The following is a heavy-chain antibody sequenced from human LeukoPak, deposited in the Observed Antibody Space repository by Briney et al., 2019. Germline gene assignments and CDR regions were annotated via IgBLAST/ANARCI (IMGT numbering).Heavy chain of an antibody. Sequence: GGSLRLSCAASGFTFSSSAMSWVRQAPGKGLEWVSAISNNGGYTYYADSVQGRFTISRDNSKSTLCLQMNSLRAEDTAVYYCAKDRPDGGSWYLIDYWGQGTLVTVSS. V-gene: IGHV3-23*01. CDR3: AKDRPDGGSWYLIDY. CDR2: ISNNGGYT. J-gene: IGHJ4*02. D-gene: IGHD6-13*01. CDR1: GFTFSSSA.